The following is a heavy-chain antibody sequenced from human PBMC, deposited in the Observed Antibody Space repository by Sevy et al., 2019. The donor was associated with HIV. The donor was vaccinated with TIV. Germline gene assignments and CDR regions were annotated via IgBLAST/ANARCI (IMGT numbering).Heavy chain of an antibody. CDR1: GFLFGDYA. J-gene: IGHJ4*02. D-gene: IGHD3-3*01. CDR2: IRRKAYGGTS. Sequence: GGSLRLSCTTSGFLFGDYAMSWVRQAPGKGLEWVGFIRRKAYGGTSQNAASVKNRFIISRDDSKSIAYLQMNSLKTEDTAVYYCARGGSMTILSPWDYWGQGTLVTVSS. V-gene: IGHV3-49*04. CDR3: ARGGSMTILSPWDY.